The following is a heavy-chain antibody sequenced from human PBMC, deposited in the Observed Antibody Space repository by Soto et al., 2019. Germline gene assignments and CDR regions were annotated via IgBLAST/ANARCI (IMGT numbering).Heavy chain of an antibody. CDR2: ITPFFGTA. CDR3: ALTLGLAVAGPGRFDL. Sequence: QVQLVQSGAEVKKPGSSVKVSCKASGGTFSNYAISWVRQAPGQGLEWMGGITPFFGTANYAQKFQGRVTITADESMSTAYMELSRLRSEDTAVYYCALTLGLAVAGPGRFDLWGRGTLVTVSS. J-gene: IGHJ2*01. CDR1: GGTFSNYA. V-gene: IGHV1-69*12. D-gene: IGHD6-19*01.